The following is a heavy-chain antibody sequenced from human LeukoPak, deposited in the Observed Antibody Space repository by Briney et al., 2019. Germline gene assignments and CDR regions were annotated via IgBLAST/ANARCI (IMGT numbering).Heavy chain of an antibody. CDR1: GFTFSSYE. V-gene: IGHV3-48*03. J-gene: IGHJ4*02. CDR2: ISSSGSTI. D-gene: IGHD2-15*01. Sequence: GGSLRLSCAASGFTFSSYEMNWVRQAPGKGLEWVSYISSSGSTIYYADSVKGRFTISRDNAKNSLYLQMNSLRAEDTAVYYCARDILIGYCGGGSCHHQYWGQGTLVTVSS. CDR3: ARDILIGYCGGGSCHHQY.